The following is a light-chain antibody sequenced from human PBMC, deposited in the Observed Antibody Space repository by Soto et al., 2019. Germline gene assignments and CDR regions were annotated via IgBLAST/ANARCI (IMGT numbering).Light chain of an antibody. Sequence: DIQMTQSPSTLSAPVVYRVTITCRASQSISSWLAWYQQKPGKAPKLLIYDASTLEGGVPSRFSGSGSGTEFTLTISSLQPDDYATYYCQQYTTYWTFGQGTKVDIK. CDR2: DAS. CDR3: QQYTTYWT. V-gene: IGKV1-5*01. J-gene: IGKJ1*01. CDR1: QSISSW.